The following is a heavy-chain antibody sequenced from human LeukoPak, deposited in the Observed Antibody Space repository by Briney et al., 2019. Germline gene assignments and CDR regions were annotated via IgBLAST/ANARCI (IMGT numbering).Heavy chain of an antibody. D-gene: IGHD3-3*01. CDR3: AKDQFWSGYLGYFDY. CDR2: ISGSGGST. V-gene: IGHV3-23*01. CDR1: GFTFSSYA. Sequence: GGSLRLSCAASGFTFSSYAMYWVRQAPGKGLERVSTISGSGGSTYYADSVKGRFTISRDNSKNSLYLQMNSLRAEDTALYYCAKDQFWSGYLGYFDYWGQGTLVTVSS. J-gene: IGHJ4*02.